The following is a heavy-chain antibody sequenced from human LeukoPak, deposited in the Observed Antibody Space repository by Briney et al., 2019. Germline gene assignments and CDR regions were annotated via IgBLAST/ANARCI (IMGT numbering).Heavy chain of an antibody. V-gene: IGHV3-30*18. Sequence: GRSLRLSCAASGFTFSNFGMHWARQAPGKGLEWVAVISYDGSNKHYADSVQGRFSISRDNYKNTLYLQMNSLRVEDTAVYYCAKGWNTVDYWGQGTLVTVSS. J-gene: IGHJ4*02. CDR2: ISYDGSNK. CDR3: AKGWNTVDY. CDR1: GFTFSNFG. D-gene: IGHD4-17*01.